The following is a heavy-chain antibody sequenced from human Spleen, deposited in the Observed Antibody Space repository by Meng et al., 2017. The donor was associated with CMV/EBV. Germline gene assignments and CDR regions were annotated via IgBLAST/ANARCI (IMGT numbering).Heavy chain of an antibody. D-gene: IGHD6-13*01. CDR3: ARGGYSTSWYPDYFDF. V-gene: IGHV1-2*06. CDR1: GYAFTGYY. CDR2: INPNSGDT. J-gene: IGHJ4*02. Sequence: ASVKVSCKASGYAFTGYYIHWVRQAPGQGPEWMGRINPNSGDTNYAQKFQGRVTMTRDTSISTAYMELNRLRSDDTAVYHCARGGYSTSWYPDYFDFWGQGTLVTVSS.